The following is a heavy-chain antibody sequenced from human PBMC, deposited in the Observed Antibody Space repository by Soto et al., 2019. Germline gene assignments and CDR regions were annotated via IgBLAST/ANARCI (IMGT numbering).Heavy chain of an antibody. J-gene: IGHJ6*03. Sequence: SESLSLTCTVSGGSISSYYWSWIRQPPGKGLEWIGYIYYSGSTNYNPSLKSRVTISVDTSKNQFSLKLSSVTAADTAVYYCATGSGIYYGTYNSYMDVFGKGTTLPVSS. CDR3: ATGSGIYYGTYNSYMDV. CDR2: IYYSGST. V-gene: IGHV4-59*01. D-gene: IGHD3-10*01. CDR1: GGSISSYY.